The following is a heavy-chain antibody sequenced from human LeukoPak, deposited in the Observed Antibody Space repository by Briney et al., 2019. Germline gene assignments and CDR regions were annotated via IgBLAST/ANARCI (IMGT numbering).Heavy chain of an antibody. J-gene: IGHJ4*02. CDR2: IYHSGST. V-gene: IGHV4-38-2*02. D-gene: IGHD5-18*01. CDR1: GYSISSGYY. Sequence: SETLSLTCTVSGYSISSGYYWGWIRQPPGKGLEWIGSIYHSGSTYYNPSLKSRVTISVDTSKNQFSLKLNSVTAADTAVYFCARDSDKTAMVLKSFDYWGQGTLVTVSS. CDR3: ARDSDKTAMVLKSFDY.